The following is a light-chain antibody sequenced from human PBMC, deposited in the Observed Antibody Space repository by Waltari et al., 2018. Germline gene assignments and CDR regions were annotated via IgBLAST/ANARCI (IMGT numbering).Light chain of an antibody. Sequence: EIVLTQSPGTLSLSPGERATLPCRASQSVGRAVAWCRRQPGQAPRLLMYGASSRATGTPDRFSGSGSGTDFSLTISRLEPEDFAGYYCQHYVRLPATFGQGTKVEIK. CDR1: QSVGRAV. J-gene: IGKJ1*01. V-gene: IGKV3-20*01. CDR2: GAS. CDR3: QHYVRLPAT.